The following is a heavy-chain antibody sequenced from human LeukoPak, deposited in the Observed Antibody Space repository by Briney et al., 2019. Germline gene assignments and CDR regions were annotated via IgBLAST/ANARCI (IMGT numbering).Heavy chain of an antibody. J-gene: IGHJ4*02. Sequence: GRSLRLSCAASGFTFDDYAMHWVRQAPGKGLEWVSGISWNSGSIGYADSMKGRFTISRDNAKNSLYLQMNSLRAEDTALYYCAKDIYDILTGPDYWGQGTLVTVSS. V-gene: IGHV3-9*01. D-gene: IGHD3-9*01. CDR1: GFTFDDYA. CDR3: AKDIYDILTGPDY. CDR2: ISWNSGSI.